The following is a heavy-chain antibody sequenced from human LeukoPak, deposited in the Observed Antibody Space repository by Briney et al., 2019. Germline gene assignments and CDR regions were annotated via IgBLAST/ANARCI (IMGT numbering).Heavy chain of an antibody. CDR2: IKSKTDGGTI. J-gene: IGHJ5*02. CDR3: TTDWLLLGEGAATIAAAVWFDP. D-gene: IGHD6-13*01. CDR1: GFTFSNAW. Sequence: GGSLRLSCAASGFTFSNAWMSWVRQAPGKGLEWVGRIKSKTDGGTIDYAAPVKGRFTISRDDSKNTLYLQMNSLKTEDTAVYYCTTDWLLLGEGAATIAAAVWFDPWGQGTLVTVSS. V-gene: IGHV3-15*01.